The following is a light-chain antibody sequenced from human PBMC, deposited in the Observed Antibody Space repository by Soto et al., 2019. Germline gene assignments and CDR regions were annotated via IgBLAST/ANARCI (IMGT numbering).Light chain of an antibody. V-gene: IGKV3-20*01. CDR3: HQHATAPLT. Sequence: EIVLTQSPGTLSLSPGERATLSCRASQSVGNNYLAWYQQKPGQAPRLLIHSASNRAAGTPDRFSGSGSGTDFSLTISRLEPEDVAVYFCHQHATAPLTFGPGTKVNVK. J-gene: IGKJ3*01. CDR2: SAS. CDR1: QSVGNNY.